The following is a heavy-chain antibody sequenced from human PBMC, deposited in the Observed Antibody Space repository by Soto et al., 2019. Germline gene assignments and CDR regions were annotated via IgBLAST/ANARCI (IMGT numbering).Heavy chain of an antibody. CDR2: INAGNGKT. CDR3: ASSFTVPADVGS. Sequence: QVQLVQSGAEVKKPGASVKVSCKASGYTFTSYAMHWVRQAPGQRLEWMGWINAGNGKTKYSQKSQGRVTINRDTSASTAYMALSSLRSEDTAVYYCASSFTVPADVGSWGEGPLVTVSS. D-gene: IGHD2-2*01. CDR1: GYTFTSYA. J-gene: IGHJ5*01. V-gene: IGHV1-3*01.